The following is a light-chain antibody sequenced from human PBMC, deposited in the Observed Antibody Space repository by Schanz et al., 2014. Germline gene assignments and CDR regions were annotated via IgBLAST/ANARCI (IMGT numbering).Light chain of an antibody. CDR3: AAWDDSLNGWV. CDR1: TSNIGTGYH. J-gene: IGLJ3*02. Sequence: QSVLTQPPSVSGAPGQRVTISCTGSTSNIGTGYHVHWYQHFPGTAPKLLIYRNNQRPSGVPDRVSGSKSGTSASLAISGLRSEDEADYYCAAWDDSLNGWVFGGGTKLTVL. V-gene: IGLV1-47*01. CDR2: RNN.